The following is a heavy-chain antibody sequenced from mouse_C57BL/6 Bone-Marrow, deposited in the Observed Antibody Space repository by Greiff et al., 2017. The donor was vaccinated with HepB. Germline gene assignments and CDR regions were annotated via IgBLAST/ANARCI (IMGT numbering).Heavy chain of an antibody. CDR2: ISSGGSYT. D-gene: IGHD4-1*01. V-gene: IGHV5-6*01. J-gene: IGHJ2*01. CDR3: ASLNWEGY. Sequence: EVKVVESGGDLVKPGGSLKLSCAASGFTFSSYGMSWVRQTPDKRLEWVATISSGGSYTYYPDSVKGRFTISRDNAKNTLYLQMSSLKSEDTAMYYCASLNWEGYWGQGTTLTVSS. CDR1: GFTFSSYG.